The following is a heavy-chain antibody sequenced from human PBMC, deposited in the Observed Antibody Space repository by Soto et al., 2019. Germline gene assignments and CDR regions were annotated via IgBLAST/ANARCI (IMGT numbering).Heavy chain of an antibody. D-gene: IGHD4-17*01. CDR2: IKVDSGYT. CDR3: ATSYAPGFDP. CDR1: GYPFIKYG. V-gene: IGHV1-18*04. J-gene: IGHJ5*02. Sequence: QLQLVQSAAEVKKPGASVRVSCKAYGYPFIKYGISWIRQAPEQGLEWMGWIKVDSGYTNYAQKFQGRVTMTADTSSDTAFMELMSLRLDDTAVYCCATSYAPGFDPWGQGTLVSVSS.